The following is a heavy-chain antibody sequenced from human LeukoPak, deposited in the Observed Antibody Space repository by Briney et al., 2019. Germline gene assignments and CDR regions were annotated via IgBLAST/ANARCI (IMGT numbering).Heavy chain of an antibody. D-gene: IGHD1-26*01. J-gene: IGHJ4*02. CDR1: GFTFNSYA. CDR3: AKRVGATSGGDY. V-gene: IGHV3-23*01. CDR2: ISGNGDST. Sequence: GGFLRLSCAASGFTFNSYAMSWVRQAPGKGLEWVSAISGNGDSTYYPDSVKGRFTISRDNSKNTLYLQMNSLRAEDAAVYYCAKRVGATSGGDYWGQGTLVIVSS.